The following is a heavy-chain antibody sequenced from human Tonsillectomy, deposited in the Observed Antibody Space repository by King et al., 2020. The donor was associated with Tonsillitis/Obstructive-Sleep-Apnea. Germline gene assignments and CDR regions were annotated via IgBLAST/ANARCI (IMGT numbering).Heavy chain of an antibody. D-gene: IGHD4-17*01. V-gene: IGHV4-34*01. CDR3: AFPPDYGDYPYFDY. CDR2: INHSGST. J-gene: IGHJ4*02. CDR1: GGSFSGYY. Sequence: VQLQQWGAGLLKPSETLSLTCTVYGGSFSGYYWSWIRQPPGKGLEWIGEINHSGSTNYNPSLKSRVTISVDTSKNQFSLKLSSVTAADTAVYYCAFPPDYGDYPYFDYWGQGTLVTVSS.